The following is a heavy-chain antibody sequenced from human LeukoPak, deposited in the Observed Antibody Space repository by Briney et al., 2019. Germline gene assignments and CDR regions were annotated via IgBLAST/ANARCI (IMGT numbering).Heavy chain of an antibody. V-gene: IGHV3-30*02. J-gene: IGHJ3*02. Sequence: AGSLRLSCAASGFTFSSYGMHWVGQAPGKGLDWVAFIRYDGSNKYYADSVKCRLTISRYNCKNTLYLQMNSLRAEDTVVYYCARYPMSHDAFDIWGQGTSVSVSS. CDR3: ARYPMSHDAFDI. CDR2: IRYDGSNK. D-gene: IGHD3-22*01. CDR1: GFTFSSYG.